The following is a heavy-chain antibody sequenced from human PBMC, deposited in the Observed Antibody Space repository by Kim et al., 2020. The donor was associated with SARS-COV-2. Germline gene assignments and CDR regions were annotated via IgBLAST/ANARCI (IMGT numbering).Heavy chain of an antibody. D-gene: IGHD2-21*01. J-gene: IGHJ3*02. CDR3: ARDLREGSIEAFDI. V-gene: IGHV3-30*01. CDR2: NK. Sequence: NKYYADSVQGRFTISRDKSKNTLYLQMNGLRAEDTAVYYCARDLREGSIEAFDIWGQGTMVTVSS.